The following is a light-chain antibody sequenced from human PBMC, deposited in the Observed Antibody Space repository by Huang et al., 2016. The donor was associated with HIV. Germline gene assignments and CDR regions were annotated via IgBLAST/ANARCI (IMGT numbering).Light chain of an antibody. Sequence: EIVLTQSPATLSLSPGERATLSCRASQSVRNYLAWYQQKPGQTPRLLIFDTSNRATGVPARFSGSGSGADFTLTISGLEPEDFAVYYCQQRSNWSITFGQGTRLEIK. J-gene: IGKJ5*01. CDR2: DTS. CDR3: QQRSNWSIT. V-gene: IGKV3-11*01. CDR1: QSVRNY.